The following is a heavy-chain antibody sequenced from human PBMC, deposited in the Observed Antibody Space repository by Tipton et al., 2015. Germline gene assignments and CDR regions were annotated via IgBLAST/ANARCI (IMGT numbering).Heavy chain of an antibody. CDR3: ARDLEHGMDV. CDR1: GVSISGTSYY. J-gene: IGHJ6*02. V-gene: IGHV4-39*07. Sequence: TLSLTCTVSGVSISGTSYYWGWIRQPPGKGLEWIGSIYYSGSTYYNPSLKSRVTISVDTSKNQFSLKLNSVAAADTAVYYCARDLEHGMDVWGHGTTVTVSS. CDR2: IYYSGST. D-gene: IGHD5-24*01.